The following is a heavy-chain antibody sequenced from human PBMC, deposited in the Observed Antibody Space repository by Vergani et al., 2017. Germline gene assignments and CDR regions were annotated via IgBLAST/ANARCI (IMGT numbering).Heavy chain of an antibody. CDR3: AKDALYYDSSLAFDI. CDR1: GFTFSSYG. J-gene: IGHJ3*02. CDR2: ISYDGSNK. V-gene: IGHV3-30*18. Sequence: QVQLVESGGGVVQPGRSLRLSCAASGFTFSSYGMHWVRQAPGKGLGCVAVISYDGSNKYYADSVKGRFTISRDNSKYTLSLQMNSLRAEDTAVYYCAKDALYYDSSLAFDIWGQGTMVTVSS. D-gene: IGHD3-22*01.